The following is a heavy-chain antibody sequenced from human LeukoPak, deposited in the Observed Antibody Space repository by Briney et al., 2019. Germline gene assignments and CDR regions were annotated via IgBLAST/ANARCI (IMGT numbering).Heavy chain of an antibody. V-gene: IGHV3-23*01. D-gene: IGHD5-18*01. Sequence: GGSLRLSCAASGFTFSSCAMSWVRQAPGKGLEWVSAISGSGGSTYYADSVKGRFTISRDNSKNTLYLQMNSLRAEDTAVYYCAKDQGSYGLGGFDYWGQGTLVTVSS. CDR2: ISGSGGST. J-gene: IGHJ4*02. CDR1: GFTFSSCA. CDR3: AKDQGSYGLGGFDY.